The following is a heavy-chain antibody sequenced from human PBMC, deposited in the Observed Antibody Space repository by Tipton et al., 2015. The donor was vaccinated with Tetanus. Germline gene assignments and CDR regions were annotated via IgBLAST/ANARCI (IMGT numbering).Heavy chain of an antibody. D-gene: IGHD3-22*01. V-gene: IGHV3-53*01. CDR2: IYSGGST. Sequence: SLRPSCSASGFSFSTYKMDWVRQAPGKGLEWVSVIYSGGSTYYADSVKGRFTISRDNSKNTLYLQMNSLRAEDTAVYYCARKTFYYDSSGEEDAFDIWGQGTMVTVSS. J-gene: IGHJ3*02. CDR1: GFSFSTYK. CDR3: ARKTFYYDSSGEEDAFDI.